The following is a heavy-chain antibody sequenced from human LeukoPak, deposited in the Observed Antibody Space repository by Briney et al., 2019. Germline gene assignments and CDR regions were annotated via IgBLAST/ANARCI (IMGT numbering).Heavy chain of an antibody. CDR1: RFTFSSYS. CDR3: ARASGIVVVPAAQKRDAFDI. V-gene: IGHV3-21*01. CDR2: ISSSSSYI. Sequence: GGSLRLSCAASRFTFSSYSMNWVRQAPGKGLEWVSSISSSSSYIYYADSVKGRFTISRDNAKNSLYLQMNSLRAEDTAVYYCARASGIVVVPAAQKRDAFDIWGQGTMVTVSS. D-gene: IGHD2-2*01. J-gene: IGHJ3*02.